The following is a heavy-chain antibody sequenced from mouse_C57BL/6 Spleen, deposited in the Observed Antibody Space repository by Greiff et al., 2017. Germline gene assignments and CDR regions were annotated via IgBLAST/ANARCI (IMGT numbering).Heavy chain of an antibody. CDR1: GYTFTDYY. V-gene: IGHV1-19*01. CDR3: AGDYGSHYYARDY. Sequence: EVQLQQSGPVLVKPGASVKMSCKASGYTFTDYYMNWVKQSHGKSLEWIGVINPYNGGTSYNQKFKGKATLTVDKSSSTAYMELNSLTSEDSAVYYCAGDYGSHYYARDYWGQGTSVTVSS. CDR2: INPYNGGT. J-gene: IGHJ4*01. D-gene: IGHD1-1*01.